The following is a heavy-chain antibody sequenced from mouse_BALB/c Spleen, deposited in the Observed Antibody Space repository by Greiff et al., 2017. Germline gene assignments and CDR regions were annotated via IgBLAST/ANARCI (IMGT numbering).Heavy chain of an antibody. V-gene: IGHV3-8*02. CDR1: GDSITSGY. CDR3: ARSILTITTGGSLDY. D-gene: IGHD1-1*01. J-gene: IGHJ2*01. Sequence: EVKLVESGPSLVKPSQTLSLTCSVTGDSITSGYWNWIRKFPGNKLEYMGYISYSGSTYYNPSLKSRISITRDTSKNQYYLQLNSVTTEDTATYYCARSILTITTGGSLDYWGQGTTLTVSS. CDR2: ISYSGST.